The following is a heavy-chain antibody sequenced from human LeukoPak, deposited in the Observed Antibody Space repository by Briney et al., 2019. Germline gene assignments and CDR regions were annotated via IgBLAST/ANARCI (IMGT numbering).Heavy chain of an antibody. J-gene: IGHJ5*02. CDR1: GGCISSSNW. CDR3: SRDLWFGETNWFDP. CDR2: IYHSGST. V-gene: IGHV4-4*02. Sequence: SGTLSLTCAVSGGCISSSNWWSWVRQPPGKGLEWIGEIYHSGSTNYNASLKSRVTISVDKSKNQFSLKLSSVTAADTAVYYCSRDLWFGETNWFDPWGQGTLVTVSS. D-gene: IGHD3-10*01.